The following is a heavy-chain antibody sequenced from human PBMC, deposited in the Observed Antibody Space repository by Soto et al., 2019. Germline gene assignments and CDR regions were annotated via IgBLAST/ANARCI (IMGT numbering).Heavy chain of an antibody. CDR3: ARGIVETTKGHFDY. J-gene: IGHJ4*01. D-gene: IGHD1-26*01. V-gene: IGHV4-34*01. CDR2: INHSGRT. Sequence: SETLSLTCAVYVGSFSNYYWNWIRQPPGKGLEWIGEINHSGRTNYNPSLKSRLTISVDTSKNQFSLQLTSVTAADTAVYYCARGIVETTKGHFDYWGHGTLVTVSS. CDR1: VGSFSNYY.